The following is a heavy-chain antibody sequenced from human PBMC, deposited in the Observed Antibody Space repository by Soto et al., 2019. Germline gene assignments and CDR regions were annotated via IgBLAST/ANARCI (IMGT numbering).Heavy chain of an antibody. V-gene: IGHV3-21*01. D-gene: IGHD1-7*01. CDR3: ARDGTTADYYYYYMDV. CDR2: ISSSSSYI. CDR1: GFTFSSYS. Sequence: EVQLVESGGGVVKPGGSLRLSRAASGFTFSSYSMNWVRQAPGKGLEWVSSISSSSSYIYYADSVKGRFTISRDNAKNSLYLQMNSLRAEDTAVYYCARDGTTADYYYYYMDVLGKGTTVTVSS. J-gene: IGHJ6*03.